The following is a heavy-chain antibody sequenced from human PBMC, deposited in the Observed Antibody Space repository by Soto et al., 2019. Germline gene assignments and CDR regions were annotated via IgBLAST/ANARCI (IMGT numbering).Heavy chain of an antibody. CDR2: IKSDGSKI. V-gene: IGHV3-74*01. D-gene: IGHD3-10*01. J-gene: IGHJ4*02. Sequence: EVQLVESGGGLVQPGGSLRLSCAASGFTFSSYWMHWVRQAPGKGLVWVSRIKSDGSKINYADSVKGRFTISRDNAKNTLYLQMNSLRAEDTAIYYCARGGFSGSGSFIQGDYWGQGTLVTVSS. CDR3: ARGGFSGSGSFIQGDY. CDR1: GFTFSSYW.